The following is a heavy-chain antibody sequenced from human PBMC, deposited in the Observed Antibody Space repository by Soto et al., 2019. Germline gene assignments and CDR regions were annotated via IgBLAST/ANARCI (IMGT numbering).Heavy chain of an antibody. CDR2: ISGSGGST. V-gene: IGHV3-23*01. CDR3: ASRGIAVAMDV. Sequence: APGKGLEWVSAISGSGGSTYYADSVKGRFTISRDNSKNTLYLQMNSLRAEDTAVYYCASRGIAVAMDVWGQGTTVTVSS. J-gene: IGHJ6*02. D-gene: IGHD6-19*01.